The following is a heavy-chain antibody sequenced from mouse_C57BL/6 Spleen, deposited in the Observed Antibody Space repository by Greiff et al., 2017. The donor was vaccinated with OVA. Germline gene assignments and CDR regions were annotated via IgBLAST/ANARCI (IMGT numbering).Heavy chain of an antibody. CDR2: ISSGGSYT. J-gene: IGHJ2*01. CDR1: GFTFSSYG. CDR3: ARRTTGGDFDY. D-gene: IGHD1-1*01. Sequence: EVQGVESGGDLVKPGGSLKLSCAASGFTFSSYGMSWVRQTPDKRLEWVATISSGGSYTSYPAGVKGRFTRARDNAKNTLYLQMSSLKSEDTAMYYCARRTTGGDFDYWGQGTTLTVSS. V-gene: IGHV5-6*01.